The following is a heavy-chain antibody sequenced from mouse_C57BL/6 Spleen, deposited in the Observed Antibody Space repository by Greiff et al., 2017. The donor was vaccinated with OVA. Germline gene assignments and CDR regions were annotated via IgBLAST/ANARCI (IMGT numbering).Heavy chain of an antibody. J-gene: IGHJ2*01. V-gene: IGHV1-26*01. Sequence: EVQLQQSGPELVKPGASVKISCKASGYTFPDYYMNWVKQSHGKSLEWIGDINPNNGGTSYNHTFKGQATFTVDKSSSTAYMELRSLTSEDSAVYYCARYAYVFDYWGQGTTLTVSS. D-gene: IGHD2-2*01. CDR1: GYTFPDYY. CDR2: INPNNGGT. CDR3: ARYAYVFDY.